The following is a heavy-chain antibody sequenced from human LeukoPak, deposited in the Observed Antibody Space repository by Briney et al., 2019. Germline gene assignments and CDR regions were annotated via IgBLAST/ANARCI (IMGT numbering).Heavy chain of an antibody. CDR3: ARGAYDYSSGFPILY. Sequence: PGRPLRLSCAASGFTFSSYAMHWVRQAPGKGLEWVAVISYDGSNKYYADSVKGRFTISRDNSKNTLYLQMNSLRAEDTAVYYCARGAYDYSSGFPILYWGQGTLVTVSS. CDR1: GFTFSSYA. D-gene: IGHD6-19*01. V-gene: IGHV3-30-3*01. J-gene: IGHJ4*02. CDR2: ISYDGSNK.